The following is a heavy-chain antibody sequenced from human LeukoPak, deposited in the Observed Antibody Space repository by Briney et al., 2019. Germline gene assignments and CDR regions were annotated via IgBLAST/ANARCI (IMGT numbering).Heavy chain of an antibody. CDR2: IYHSGST. V-gene: IGHV4-38-2*02. D-gene: IGHD6-13*01. CDR3: ARAYRSSWYANWFDP. Sequence: SETLSLTCTVSGYSISSGYYWGWIRQPPGKGLEWIGSIYHSGSTYYNPSLKSRVTISVDTSKNQFSLKLSSVTAADTAVYFCARAYRSSWYANWFDPWGQGTLVTVSS. J-gene: IGHJ5*01. CDR1: GYSISSGYY.